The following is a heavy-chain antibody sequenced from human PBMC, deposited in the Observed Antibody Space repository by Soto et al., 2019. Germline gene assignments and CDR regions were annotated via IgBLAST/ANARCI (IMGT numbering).Heavy chain of an antibody. Sequence: SETLSLTCTVSGGSISSYYWSWIRQPPGKGLEWIGYIYYSGSTNYNPSLKSRVTISVDTSKNQFSLKLSSVTAADTAVYYCARHVYNGDYVFDYWGQGTLVTVSS. CDR3: ARHVYNGDYVFDY. CDR2: IYYSGST. J-gene: IGHJ4*02. CDR1: GGSISSYY. V-gene: IGHV4-59*08. D-gene: IGHD4-17*01.